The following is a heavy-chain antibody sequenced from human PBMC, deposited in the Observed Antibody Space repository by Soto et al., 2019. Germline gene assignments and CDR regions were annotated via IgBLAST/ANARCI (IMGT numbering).Heavy chain of an antibody. D-gene: IGHD1-1*01. Sequence: AGGSLRLSCAASGFTFSSSAMSWVRQAPGKGLEWFSTISGSGGSTYYADSVKGRFTVSRDNSKNTLYLQMNSLRAEDTALYYCTLQLSGPYWGREPWSPSPQ. CDR1: GFTFSSSA. CDR2: ISGSGGST. CDR3: TLQLSGPY. V-gene: IGHV3-23*01. J-gene: IGHJ4*02.